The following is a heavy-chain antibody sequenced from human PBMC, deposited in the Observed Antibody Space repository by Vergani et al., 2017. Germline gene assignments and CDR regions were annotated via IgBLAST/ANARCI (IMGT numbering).Heavy chain of an antibody. V-gene: IGHV5-51*03. CDR2: IYPGDSDT. J-gene: IGHJ4*02. CDR1: GYTFTTHW. D-gene: IGHD2/OR15-2a*01. Sequence: EIQLVQSGTEVKKTGESLRISCKTSGYTFTTHWIGWVRQVPGKGLEWMGIIYPGDSDTTYSPPSQGQVTISVDRSGSTAFLQWSSLKTSDSAMYYCAGPSGATTGPFQCWGQGTLVTVS. CDR3: AGPSGATTGPFQC.